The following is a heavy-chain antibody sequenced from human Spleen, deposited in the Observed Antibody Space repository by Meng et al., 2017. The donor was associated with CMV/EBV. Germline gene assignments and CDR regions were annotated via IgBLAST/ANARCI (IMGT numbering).Heavy chain of an antibody. CDR1: GGSFSSGDNY. CDR2: IYYSGIT. J-gene: IGHJ4*02. D-gene: IGHD3-22*01. Sequence: LRLSCTVSGGSFSSGDNYWAWIRQHPGKGLECLGYIYYSGITYYNPSLKSRLSMSIETSKNQFSLSLSSVTAADTAVYYCARLRDSLHSGFDYWGQGTLVTVSS. CDR3: ARLRDSLHSGFDY. V-gene: IGHV4-31*03.